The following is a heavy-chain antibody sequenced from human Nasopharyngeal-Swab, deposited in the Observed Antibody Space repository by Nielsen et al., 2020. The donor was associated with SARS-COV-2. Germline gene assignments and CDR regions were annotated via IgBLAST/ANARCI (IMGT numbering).Heavy chain of an antibody. CDR1: GFTSSSYA. V-gene: IGHV3-48*04. CDR3: ARTNDYYDSSGYPY. D-gene: IGHD3-22*01. J-gene: IGHJ4*02. Sequence: GESLKISCAASGFTSSSYAMSWLRQAPGKGLEWVSYISSSSSTIYYADSVKGRFTISRDNAKNSLYLQMNSLRAEDTAVYYCARTNDYYDSSGYPYWGQGTLVTVSS. CDR2: ISSSSSTI.